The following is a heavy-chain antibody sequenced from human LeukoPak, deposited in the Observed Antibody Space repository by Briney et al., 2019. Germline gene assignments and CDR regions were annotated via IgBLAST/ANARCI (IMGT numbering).Heavy chain of an antibody. CDR1: GGSISSSSYY. CDR3: ARSDSSGWYDSPLKY. CDR2: IYKSGST. V-gene: IGHV4-61*01. D-gene: IGHD6-19*01. Sequence: PSETLSLTCTVSGGSISSSSYYWSWIRQPPGKGLEWIGYIYKSGSTNYNPSLKSRVTISVDTSKNQFSLRVNSVTAADTAVYYCARSDSSGWYDSPLKYWGQGTLVTVSS. J-gene: IGHJ4*02.